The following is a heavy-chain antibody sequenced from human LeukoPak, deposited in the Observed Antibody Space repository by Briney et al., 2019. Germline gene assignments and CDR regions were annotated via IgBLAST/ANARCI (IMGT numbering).Heavy chain of an antibody. CDR3: ARDVPAAARGAFDI. V-gene: IGHV1-46*01. J-gene: IGHJ3*02. Sequence: ASVKVSCKASGYTFTSYYMHWVRQAPGQGLEWMGIINPSGGSTTYAQKFQGRVTITADESTSTAYMELSSLRSEDTAVYYCARDVPAAARGAFDIWGQGTMVTVSS. D-gene: IGHD2-2*01. CDR1: GYTFTSYY. CDR2: INPSGGST.